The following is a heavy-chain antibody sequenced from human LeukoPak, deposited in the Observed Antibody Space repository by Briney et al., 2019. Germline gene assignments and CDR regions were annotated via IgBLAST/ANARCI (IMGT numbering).Heavy chain of an antibody. Sequence: SETLSLTCTVSGDSIRSYYWSWIRQPAGKGLEWIGRIYSTGITNYNPSLKSRVTMSVETSKKQFSLRLSSVTAADTAVYFCARTHVVTATVDLWGQGTLVTVSS. D-gene: IGHD2-15*01. CDR3: ARTHVVTATVDL. J-gene: IGHJ5*02. CDR2: IYSTGIT. V-gene: IGHV4-4*07. CDR1: GDSIRSYY.